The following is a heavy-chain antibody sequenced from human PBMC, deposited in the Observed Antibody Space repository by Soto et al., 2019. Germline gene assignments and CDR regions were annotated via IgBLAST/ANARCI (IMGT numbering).Heavy chain of an antibody. V-gene: IGHV4-59*01. CDR1: GGSISSYY. CDR2: IYYSGST. D-gene: IGHD2-8*01. CDR3: ARAYAAWAFDI. Sequence: SETLSLTCTVSGGSISSYYWSWIRQPPGKGLEWIGYIYYSGSTNYNPSLKSRVTISVDTSKNQFSLKLSSVTAADTAVYYCARAYAAWAFDIWGQGTMVTVSS. J-gene: IGHJ3*02.